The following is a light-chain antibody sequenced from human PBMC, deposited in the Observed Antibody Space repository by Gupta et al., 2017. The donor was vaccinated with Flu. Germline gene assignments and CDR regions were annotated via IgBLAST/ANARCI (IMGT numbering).Light chain of an antibody. Sequence: GTSSDIGSYNYVSWYQQHPGKAPKLLIYGVTSRPSGVSNRFSGSKSGDTASLTISGLQAEDEADYYCSSCTSSTTVVFGGGTKLTVL. CDR2: GVT. CDR1: SSDIGSYNY. V-gene: IGLV2-14*01. J-gene: IGLJ2*01. CDR3: SSCTSSTTVV.